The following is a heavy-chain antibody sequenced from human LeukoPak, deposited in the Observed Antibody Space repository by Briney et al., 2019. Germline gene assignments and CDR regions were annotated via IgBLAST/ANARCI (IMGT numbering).Heavy chain of an antibody. D-gene: IGHD2-15*01. CDR2: ISSNGVST. V-gene: IGHV3-64*04. CDR3: AKHPSRGVAATGNFDY. CDR1: GFTFSSYA. Sequence: PGGSLRLSCSGSGFTFSSYAMHWVRQAPGKGLEYVSAISSNGVSTNYADSVKGRFTISRDNSKNTLYLQMNSLRAEDTAVYYCAKHPSRGVAATGNFDYWGQGTLVTVSS. J-gene: IGHJ4*02.